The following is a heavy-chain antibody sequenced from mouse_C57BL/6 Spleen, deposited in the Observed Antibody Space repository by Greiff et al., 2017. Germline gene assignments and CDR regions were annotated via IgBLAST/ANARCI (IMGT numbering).Heavy chain of an antibody. CDR2: IRNKANNHAT. Sequence: EVKLEESGGGLVQPGGSMKLSCAASGFTFSDAWMDWVRQSPEKGLEWVAEIRNKANNHATYYAESVKGRFTISRDDSKSSVYLQMNSLRAEDTGIYYCTSGGLRRIVWFAYWGQGTLVTVSA. D-gene: IGHD2-4*01. J-gene: IGHJ3*01. CDR1: GFTFSDAW. V-gene: IGHV6-6*01. CDR3: TSGGLRRIVWFAY.